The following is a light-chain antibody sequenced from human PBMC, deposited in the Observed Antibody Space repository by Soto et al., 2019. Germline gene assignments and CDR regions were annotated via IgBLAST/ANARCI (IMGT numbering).Light chain of an antibody. CDR3: MQPLQSWT. Sequence: EIVMTQTPLSLPVTPGEPASISCRSSQSLLQSNGYNYLDWYLQKPGQSPQLLIYLGSNRASGVPDRFSGSGSGTDFTLKISRVEAEDVGVYYCMQPLQSWTFGQGTKVDI. CDR1: QSLLQSNGYNY. CDR2: LGS. J-gene: IGKJ1*01. V-gene: IGKV2-28*01.